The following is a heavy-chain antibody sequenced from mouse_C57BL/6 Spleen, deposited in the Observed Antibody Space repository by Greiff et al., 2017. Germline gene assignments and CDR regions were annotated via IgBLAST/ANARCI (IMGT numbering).Heavy chain of an antibody. Sequence: EVKLMESGAELVRPGASVKLSCTASGFNIKDYYMHWVKQRPKQGLEWIGRIDPEDGDTEYAPKFQGKATMTADTSSNTAYLQLSSLTSEDTAVYYCTTEGKWGYFDYWGQGTTLTVSS. V-gene: IGHV14-1*01. J-gene: IGHJ2*01. CDR2: IDPEDGDT. CDR3: TTEGKWGYFDY. CDR1: GFNIKDYY. D-gene: IGHD1-3*01.